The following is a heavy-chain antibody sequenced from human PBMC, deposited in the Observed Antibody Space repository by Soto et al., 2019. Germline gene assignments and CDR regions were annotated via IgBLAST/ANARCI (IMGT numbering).Heavy chain of an antibody. J-gene: IGHJ6*02. CDR2: FDPEDGET. Sequence: GASVKVSCKVSGYTLTELTMHWVRQAPGKGLEWMGGFDPEDGETIYAQKFQGRVTMTEDTSTDAAYMELSSLRSEDTAVYYCATTPMKDILTGPLYYYYYGMDVWGQGTTVTVSS. V-gene: IGHV1-24*01. CDR3: ATTPMKDILTGPLYYYYYGMDV. CDR1: GYTLTELT. D-gene: IGHD3-9*01.